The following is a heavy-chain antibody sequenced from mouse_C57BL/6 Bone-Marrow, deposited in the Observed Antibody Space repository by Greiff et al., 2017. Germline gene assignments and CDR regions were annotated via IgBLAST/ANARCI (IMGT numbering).Heavy chain of an antibody. J-gene: IGHJ3*01. CDR1: GYTFTTYP. V-gene: IGHV1-47*01. CDR3: ARKEDGYYPAWFAY. Sequence: VKLMESGAELVKPGASVKMSCKASGYTFTTYPIEWMKQNHGKSLEWIGHFHPYNDNTKYNEKFKGKATLTVEKSSSTVYLELIRLTSDDSAVYYCARKEDGYYPAWFAYWGQGTLVTVSA. CDR2: FHPYNDNT. D-gene: IGHD2-3*01.